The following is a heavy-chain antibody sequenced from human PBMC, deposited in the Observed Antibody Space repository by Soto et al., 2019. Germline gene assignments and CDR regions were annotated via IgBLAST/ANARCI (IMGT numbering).Heavy chain of an antibody. CDR2: IKQDGSEK. D-gene: IGHD2-15*01. Sequence: EVQLVESGGGLVQPGGSLRLSCAASGFTFSSYCMSWVRQAPGKGLEWVANIKQDGSEKYYVDSVKGRFTISRDNAKNSLYLQMNSLRVEDTAVYYCARRCSGGSCYYAFDIWGHGTMVTVSS. V-gene: IGHV3-7*01. CDR3: ARRCSGGSCYYAFDI. CDR1: GFTFSSYC. J-gene: IGHJ3*02.